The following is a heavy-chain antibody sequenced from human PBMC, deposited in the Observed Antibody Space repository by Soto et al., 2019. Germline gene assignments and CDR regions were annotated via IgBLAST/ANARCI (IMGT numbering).Heavy chain of an antibody. CDR2: INDSGST. Sequence: SETLSLTSPVESGSFKDDYCSCIRQSPGKGPELIGEINDSGSTKYNPSLKSRVTISVDRSKSQFSLNLSSVTAADTAIYFFARVPFRKYYRAGSYQNYYFGMDGWGQGTTVT. CDR1: SGSFKDDY. J-gene: IGHJ6*02. V-gene: IGHV4-34*01. CDR3: ARVPFRKYYRAGSYQNYYFGMDG. D-gene: IGHD3-10*01.